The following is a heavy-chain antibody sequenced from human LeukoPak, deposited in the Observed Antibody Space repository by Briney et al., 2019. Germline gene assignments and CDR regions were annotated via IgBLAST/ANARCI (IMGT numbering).Heavy chain of an antibody. D-gene: IGHD5-12*01. CDR1: GYSFTDYY. J-gene: IGHJ5*02. CDR3: ARALRLGYNWFDP. CDR2: INPNSGGT. Sequence: GASVKVSCKTSGYSFTDYYMHWVRQAPGQGLEWMGWINPNSGGTNYAQKVQGRVTMTRDTAISTAYMELSRLRSDDTAVYYCARALRLGYNWFDPWGQGTLVTVSS. V-gene: IGHV1-2*02.